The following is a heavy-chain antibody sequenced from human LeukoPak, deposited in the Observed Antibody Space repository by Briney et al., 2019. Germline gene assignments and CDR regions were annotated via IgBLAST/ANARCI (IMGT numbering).Heavy chain of an antibody. J-gene: IGHJ4*02. V-gene: IGHV3-30*02. CDR3: ATPTRGYGSGSYWAFDY. D-gene: IGHD3-10*01. Sequence: GGSLRLSCAASGFTFSSYGMHWVRQAPGKGLEWVAFIRYDGSNKYYADSVKGRFTISRDNSKNTLYLQMNSLRAEDTAVYHCATPTRGYGSGSYWAFDYWGQGTLVTVSS. CDR2: IRYDGSNK. CDR1: GFTFSSYG.